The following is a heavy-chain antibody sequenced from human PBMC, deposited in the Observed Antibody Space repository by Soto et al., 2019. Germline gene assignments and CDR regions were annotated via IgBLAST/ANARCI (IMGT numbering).Heavy chain of an antibody. D-gene: IGHD1-26*01. V-gene: IGHV4-59*01. CDR1: GGSISSYY. J-gene: IGHJ5*02. Sequence: SGTLDLTCTVSGGSISSYYWSWIRQPPGKGLEWIGYIYYSGSTNYNPSLKSRVTISVDTSKNQFSLKLSSVTAADTAVYYCARDRTFASGNWFDPWGQGTLVTVSS. CDR2: IYYSGST. CDR3: ARDRTFASGNWFDP.